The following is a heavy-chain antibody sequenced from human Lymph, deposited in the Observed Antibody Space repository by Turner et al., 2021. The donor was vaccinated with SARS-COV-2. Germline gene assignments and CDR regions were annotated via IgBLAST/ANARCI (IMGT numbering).Heavy chain of an antibody. CDR2: INPNSGGT. D-gene: IGHD3-22*01. CDR1: GYTFTDYY. J-gene: IGHJ3*02. Sequence: QVQLVQSGAEVKKPGASVKVSCKASGYTFTDYYMHWVRQAPGQGLEWMGWINPNSGGTDYAQKFQGRFTVTRDASFNTAYMELTRLRSDDTAVYYCARGGLYYYDSSAYYNDAFDIWGQGTMVTVSS. CDR3: ARGGLYYYDSSAYYNDAFDI. V-gene: IGHV1-2*02.